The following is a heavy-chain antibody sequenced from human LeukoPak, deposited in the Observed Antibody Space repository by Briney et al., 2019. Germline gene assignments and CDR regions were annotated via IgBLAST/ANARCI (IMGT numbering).Heavy chain of an antibody. CDR1: SSYA. D-gene: IGHD3-10*01. J-gene: IGHJ4*02. CDR2: IYGSGGNT. V-gene: IGHV3-23*01. CDR3: ARAQYITSSSPDY. Sequence: GGSLRLSCSASSSYATTWVRQAPGKGLEWVSGIYGSGGNTYYADSVKGRFTISRDSSKKTLYLQMKSLRVEDTAVYYCARAQYITSSSPDYWGQGTLVTVSS.